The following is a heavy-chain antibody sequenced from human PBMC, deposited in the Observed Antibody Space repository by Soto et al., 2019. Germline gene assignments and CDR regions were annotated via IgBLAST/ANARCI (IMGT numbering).Heavy chain of an antibody. CDR1: GYPVTAYY. V-gene: IGHV1-2*02. Sequence: QLHLVQSGAVVKKPGASVTVSCSASGYPVTAYYMHWVRQAPGRGLEWMGGINPATGAAKYTQTFQGRVTMTRDTSTTPVFMELRGPTSEDTAAFYCARGGGVGVAGSAAFDMWGQGTLVTVSS. CDR3: ARGGGVGVAGSAAFDM. D-gene: IGHD3-3*01. CDR2: INPATGAA. J-gene: IGHJ3*02.